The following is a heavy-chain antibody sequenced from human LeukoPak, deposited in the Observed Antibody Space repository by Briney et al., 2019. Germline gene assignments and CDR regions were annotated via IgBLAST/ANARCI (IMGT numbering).Heavy chain of an antibody. D-gene: IGHD2-15*01. J-gene: IGHJ4*02. Sequence: PGGSLRLSCSASGFTFTTYGMNWVRQAPGKGLEWVSGIGGSGTRTYYADSVKGRFTISRDNAKNSLYLQMNSLRAEDTAVYYCARDVSWVDIVVAPDFWGQGTLVTVSS. CDR3: ARDVSWVDIVVAPDF. V-gene: IGHV3-48*04. CDR2: IGGSGTRT. CDR1: GFTFTTYG.